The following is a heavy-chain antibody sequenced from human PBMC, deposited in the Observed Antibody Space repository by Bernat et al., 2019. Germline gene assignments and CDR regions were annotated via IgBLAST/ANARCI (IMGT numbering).Heavy chain of an antibody. CDR3: ARDLVTTGAFDI. CDR1: GFTFSSYG. Sequence: QVQLVESGGGVVQPGRSLRLSCAASGFTFSSYGMHWVRQAPGKGLEWVAVIWYEGSNKYYADAVKVRFTISRDNSKNTLYLEMNSLSTEDTAVYYCARDLVTTGAFDIWGQGTMVTVSS. CDR2: IWYEGSNK. J-gene: IGHJ3*02. V-gene: IGHV3-33*01. D-gene: IGHD4-17*01.